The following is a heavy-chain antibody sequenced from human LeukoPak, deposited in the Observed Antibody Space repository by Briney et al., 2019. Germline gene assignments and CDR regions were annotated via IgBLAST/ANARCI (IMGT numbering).Heavy chain of an antibody. J-gene: IGHJ6*02. V-gene: IGHV3-7*05. D-gene: IGHD6-6*01. CDR2: IMQDGSEE. CDR1: GFTFSSYW. Sequence: GGCLRLSCAASGFTFSSYWMSWVRQAPGKGLEWVANIMQDGSEEVYVDSVKGRFTISRDNAKNSMFLQMNTLRAEDTAVYYCARDPYSSTWSYGMDVWGQGTTVTVS. CDR3: ARDPYSSTWSYGMDV.